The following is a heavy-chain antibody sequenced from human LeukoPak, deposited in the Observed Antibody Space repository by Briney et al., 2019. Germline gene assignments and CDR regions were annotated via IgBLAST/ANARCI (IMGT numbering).Heavy chain of an antibody. J-gene: IGHJ3*02. CDR2: IYTSGST. Sequence: SETLSLTCTVSGGSISSYYWSWIRQPAGKGLEWIGRIYTSGSTNYNPSLESRVTMSVDTSKNQFSLKLSSVTAADTAVYYCARETLSWDAFDIWGQGTMVTVPS. V-gene: IGHV4-4*07. CDR3: ARETLSWDAFDI. CDR1: GGSISSYY. D-gene: IGHD3-16*02.